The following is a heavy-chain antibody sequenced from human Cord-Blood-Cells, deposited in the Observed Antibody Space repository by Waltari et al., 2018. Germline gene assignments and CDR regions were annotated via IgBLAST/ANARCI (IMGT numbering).Heavy chain of an antibody. CDR2: INRGGSNT. V-gene: IGHV3-74*01. CDR1: GFTFSSYW. Sequence: EVQLVESGGGLVQPGGSLRLSCAASGFTFSSYWMHWVRQAPGKGLVWVSRINRGGSNTSYADSVKGRFTISRDNAKNTLYLQMNSLRAEDTAVYYCARSFSGSFDYWGQGTLVTVSS. D-gene: IGHD1-26*01. CDR3: ARSFSGSFDY. J-gene: IGHJ4*02.